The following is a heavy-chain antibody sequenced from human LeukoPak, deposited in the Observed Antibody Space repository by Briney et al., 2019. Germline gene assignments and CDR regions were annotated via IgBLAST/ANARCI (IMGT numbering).Heavy chain of an antibody. CDR3: ARMWGEQPGYDY. J-gene: IGHJ4*02. CDR1: GFTFGSDW. D-gene: IGHD3-10*01. CDR2: INPDGSAT. V-gene: IGHV3-7*03. Sequence: GGSLRLSCAASGFTFGSDWMSWVRQSPEKGLEWAANINPDGSATYYVDSVKGRFIISRDNTKNSLYLQMNSLRAEDTAVYYCARMWGEQPGYDYWGQGTLVTVSS.